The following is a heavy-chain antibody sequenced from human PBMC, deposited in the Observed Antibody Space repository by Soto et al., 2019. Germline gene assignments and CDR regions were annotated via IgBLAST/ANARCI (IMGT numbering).Heavy chain of an antibody. CDR3: ARGSIYDSSGYYFDY. CDR1: GYMLTSYY. CDR2: INPSGGST. V-gene: IGHV1-46*01. J-gene: IGHJ4*02. Sequence: ASVKVSCKASGYMLTSYYLHWVRQAPGQGLEWMGIINPSGGSTSYAQNFQGRATMTRDTSTSTVYMELSSLRSEDTAVYYCARGSIYDSSGYYFDYWGQGTLVTVSS. D-gene: IGHD3-22*01.